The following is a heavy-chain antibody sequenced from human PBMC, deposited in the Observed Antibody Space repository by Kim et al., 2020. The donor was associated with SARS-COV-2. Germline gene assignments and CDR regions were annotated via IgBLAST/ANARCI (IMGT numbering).Heavy chain of an antibody. J-gene: IGHJ3*02. CDR1: GGSISSSSYY. D-gene: IGHD6-19*01. CDR3: ARHGRYSSGWYWTSDPRGGDI. CDR2: IYYSGST. Sequence: SETLSLTCTVSGGSISSSSYYWGWIRQPPGKGLEWIGSIYYSGSTYYNPSLKSRVTISVDTSKNQFSLKLSSVTAADTAVYYCARHGRYSSGWYWTSDPRGGDIWGQGTMVTVSS. V-gene: IGHV4-39*01.